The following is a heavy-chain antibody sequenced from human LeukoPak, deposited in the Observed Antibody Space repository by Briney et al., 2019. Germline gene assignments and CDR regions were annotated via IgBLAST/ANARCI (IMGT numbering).Heavy chain of an antibody. CDR2: ISAYNGNT. J-gene: IGHJ5*02. Sequence: ASVKVSCKASGYTFTSYGISWVRQAPGQGLEWMGWISAYNGNTNYPQRLQGRVTMTTDTSTSTAYMELRSLRSDDTAVYYCARDTADILTGYYSSPHKSNWFDPWGQGTLVTVSS. D-gene: IGHD3-9*01. CDR1: GYTFTSYG. V-gene: IGHV1-18*04. CDR3: ARDTADILTGYYSSPHKSNWFDP.